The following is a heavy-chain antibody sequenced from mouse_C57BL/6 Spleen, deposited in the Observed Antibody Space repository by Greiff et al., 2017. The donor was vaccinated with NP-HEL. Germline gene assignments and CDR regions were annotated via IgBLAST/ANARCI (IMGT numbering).Heavy chain of an antibody. CDR3: TLITTVVAPFDY. D-gene: IGHD1-1*01. CDR2: IDPENGDT. J-gene: IGHJ2*01. CDR1: GFNIKDDY. V-gene: IGHV14-4*01. Sequence: EVQLQQSGAELVRPGASVKLSCTASGFNIKDDYMHWVKQRPEQGLEWIGWIDPENGDTEYASKFQGKATITADTSSNTAYLQLSSLTSEDTAVYYCTLITTVVAPFDYWGQGTTLTVSS.